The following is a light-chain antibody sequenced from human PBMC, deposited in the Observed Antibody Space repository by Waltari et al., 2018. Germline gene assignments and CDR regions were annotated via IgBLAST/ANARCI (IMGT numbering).Light chain of an antibody. CDR3: CSYAGSATYV. V-gene: IGLV2-23*02. J-gene: IGLJ1*01. Sequence: GSPGQSITISCTGTSSDVGGYNSVSWYQQHPGKAPKRMIYGVTNRPSGSSIRFSGSKSGNTASLTISRLQAEDEADYYCCSYAGSATYVFGTGTKVTVL. CDR1: SSDVGGYNS. CDR2: GVT.